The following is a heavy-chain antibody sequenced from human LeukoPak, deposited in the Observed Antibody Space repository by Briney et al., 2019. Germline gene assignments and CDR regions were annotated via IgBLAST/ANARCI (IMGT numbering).Heavy chain of an antibody. CDR3: AKVASGSYYNWPFDY. D-gene: IGHD1-26*01. J-gene: IGHJ4*02. CDR1: GFTFSSYA. Sequence: GGSLRLSCAASGFTFSSYAMTWVRQAPGKGLEWVSAISASGGSTYYADSVKGRFTVSRDNSKNTLYLQMNSLRAEDTAVYYCAKVASGSYYNWPFDYWGQGTLVTVSS. CDR2: ISASGGST. V-gene: IGHV3-23*01.